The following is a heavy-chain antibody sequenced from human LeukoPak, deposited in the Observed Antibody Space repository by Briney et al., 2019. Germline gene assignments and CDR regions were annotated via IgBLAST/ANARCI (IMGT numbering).Heavy chain of an antibody. CDR2: ISYDGSNK. CDR3: GKALYYGSGSCQLDY. J-gene: IGHJ4*02. Sequence: HPGGSLRLSCAASGFTFSSYGMHWVRQAPGKGLEWVAVISYDGSNKYYADSVKGRFTVSRDNSKNTLSLQMNSLRAEDTAIYYCGKALYYGSGSCQLDYWGQGTLVTVSS. D-gene: IGHD3-10*01. CDR1: GFTFSSYG. V-gene: IGHV3-30*18.